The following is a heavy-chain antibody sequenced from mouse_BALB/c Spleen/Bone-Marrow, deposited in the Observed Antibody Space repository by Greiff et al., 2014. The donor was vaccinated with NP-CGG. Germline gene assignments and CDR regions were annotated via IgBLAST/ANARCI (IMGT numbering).Heavy chain of an antibody. CDR3: AHDAPFTY. J-gene: IGHJ3*01. CDR2: IDPASGNT. V-gene: IGHV14-3*02. Sequence: VQLKESGADLVKPGASVKLSCTTSGFNIKDTFMHGVKQRPEQGLEWIGGIDPASGNTKYDPKFQGKATITADTSSNKVSLQLSGLTSEDTAVYYCAHDAPFTYWGQGTLVTVSA. CDR1: GFNIKDTF. D-gene: IGHD2-3*01.